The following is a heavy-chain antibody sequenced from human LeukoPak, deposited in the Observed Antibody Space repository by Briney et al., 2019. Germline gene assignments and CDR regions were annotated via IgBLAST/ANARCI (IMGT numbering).Heavy chain of an antibody. CDR3: ARGAYGDYAPLYFDL. Sequence: ASVKVSCKASGYTFTSYGISWVRQAPRQGLEWMGWISAYNGNTNYAQKLQGRVTMTTDTSTSTAYMELRSLRSDDTAVYYCARGAYGDYAPLYFDLWGRGTLVTVSS. CDR2: ISAYNGNT. V-gene: IGHV1-18*01. J-gene: IGHJ2*01. CDR1: GYTFTSYG. D-gene: IGHD4-17*01.